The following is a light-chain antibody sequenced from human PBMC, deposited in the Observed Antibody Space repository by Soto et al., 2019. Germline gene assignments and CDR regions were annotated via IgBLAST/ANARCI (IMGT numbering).Light chain of an antibody. J-gene: IGLJ2*01. CDR1: STDVGSYNR. CDR3: SSYTSSNSVV. Sequence: QSALTQPPSVSGSPGQSVTISCTGTSTDVGSYNRVSWYQQPPGTAPKLMIYEVSYRPSGVPDRFSGSKSGNTASLTISGLQAEDEAEYYCSSYTSSNSVVFGGGTKLTVL. CDR2: EVS. V-gene: IGLV2-18*02.